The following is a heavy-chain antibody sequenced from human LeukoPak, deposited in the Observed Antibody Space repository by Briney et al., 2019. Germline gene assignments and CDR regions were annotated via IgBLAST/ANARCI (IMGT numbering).Heavy chain of an antibody. CDR2: INHSGGT. CDR1: GGSFSGYY. CDR3: ARLSVGYCSSTSCYGFDY. D-gene: IGHD2-2*01. Sequence: SETLSLTCAVYGGSFSGYYWSWIRQPPGKGLEWIGEINHSGGTNYNPSLKSRVTISVDTSKNQFSLKLSSVTAADTAVYYCARLSVGYCSSTSCYGFDYWGQGTLVTVS. V-gene: IGHV4-34*01. J-gene: IGHJ4*02.